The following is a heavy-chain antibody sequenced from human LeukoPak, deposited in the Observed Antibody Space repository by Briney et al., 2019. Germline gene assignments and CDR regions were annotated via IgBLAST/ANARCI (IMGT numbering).Heavy chain of an antibody. CDR3: AASVNYYDSSGYHYGDY. D-gene: IGHD3-22*01. CDR1: GFTFTNSA. V-gene: IGHV1-58*01. Sequence: ASVKVSCKASGFTFTNSAVQWVRQAPGQRLEWIGWIVVGSGNTNYAQKFQERVTITRDMSTSTAYMELSSLRSEDTAVYYCAASVNYYDSSGYHYGDYWGQGTLVTVSS. J-gene: IGHJ4*02. CDR2: IVVGSGNT.